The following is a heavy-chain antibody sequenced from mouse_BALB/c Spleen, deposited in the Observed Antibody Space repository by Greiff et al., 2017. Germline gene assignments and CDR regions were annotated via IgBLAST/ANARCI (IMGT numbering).Heavy chain of an antibody. CDR3: ARAAGYFDV. D-gene: IGHD1-2*01. CDR2: ISYSGST. CDR1: GYSITSDYA. Sequence: EVKLVESGPGLVKPSQSLSLTCTVTGYSITSDYAWNWIRQFPGNKLEWMGYISYSGSTSYNPSLKSRISITRDTSKNQFFLQLNSVTTEDTATYYCARAAGYFDVWGAGTTVTVSS. V-gene: IGHV3-2*02. J-gene: IGHJ1*01.